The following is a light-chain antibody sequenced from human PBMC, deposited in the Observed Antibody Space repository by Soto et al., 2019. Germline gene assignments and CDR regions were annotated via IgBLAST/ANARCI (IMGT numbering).Light chain of an antibody. J-gene: IGLJ1*01. CDR2: EVS. CDR3: SSYSGTNYHYV. CDR1: SSDVGGYNY. V-gene: IGLV2-8*01. Sequence: QSVLTQPPSASGSFGQSVTISCTGTSSDVGGYNYVSWYQQHPGKAPKLMIYEVSERPSGVPDRFSGSKSGNTASLTVSELQADDEADYYGSSYSGTNYHYVFGTGTKVTVL.